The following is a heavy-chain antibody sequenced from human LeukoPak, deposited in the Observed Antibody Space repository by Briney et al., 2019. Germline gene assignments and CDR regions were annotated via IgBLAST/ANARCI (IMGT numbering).Heavy chain of an antibody. CDR3: ARVGVSTYSFDY. CDR1: GFTFSSYW. CDR2: IKNDGSST. D-gene: IGHD4-11*01. Sequence: GGSLRLSCAASGFTFSSYWMHWVRQTPGKGLVWVSRIKNDGSSTTYADSVKGRFTISRDNAKNTVYLQMNSLRAEDTAVYYCARVGVSTYSFDYWGQGTLVTVSS. J-gene: IGHJ4*02. V-gene: IGHV3-74*01.